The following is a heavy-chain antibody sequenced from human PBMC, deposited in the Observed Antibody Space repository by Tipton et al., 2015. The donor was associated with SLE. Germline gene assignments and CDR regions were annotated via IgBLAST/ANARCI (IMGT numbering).Heavy chain of an antibody. J-gene: IGHJ2*01. Sequence: QLVQSGAEVKKPGASVKVSCKASGYTFTSYWIGWVRQMPGKGLEWMGIIYPGDSDTRYSPSFQGQVTISADKSISTAYLQWSSLKASDTAMYYCARRSGSSSSWYFDLWGRGTLVTVSS. CDR1: GYTFTSYW. D-gene: IGHD6-6*01. CDR2: IYPGDSDT. V-gene: IGHV5-51*01. CDR3: ARRSGSSSSWYFDL.